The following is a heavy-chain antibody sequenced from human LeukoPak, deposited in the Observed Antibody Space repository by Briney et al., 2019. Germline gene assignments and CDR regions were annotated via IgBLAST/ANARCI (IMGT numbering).Heavy chain of an antibody. D-gene: IGHD2-15*01. V-gene: IGHV3-7*01. CDR2: IKPDGGVQ. Sequence: GGSLRLSCAASGLTFRNYWMSWVRQPPGKGLEWVANIKPDGGVQNYVDSVKGRFTITRDNAANSLFLQMNSLRDEDTAVYYCATSFPYCSVDSCALGGQGTLVTVSS. J-gene: IGHJ4*02. CDR1: GLTFRNYW. CDR3: ATSFPYCSVDSCAL.